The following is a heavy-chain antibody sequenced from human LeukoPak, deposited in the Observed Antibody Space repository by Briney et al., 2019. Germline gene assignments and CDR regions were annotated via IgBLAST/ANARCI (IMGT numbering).Heavy chain of an antibody. CDR1: GGSISSSNW. D-gene: IGHD6-13*01. CDR3: ARGAYDSSSWYYFDY. V-gene: IGHV4-4*02. Sequence: SETLSLTCAVSGGSISSSNWWSWVRPPPGKGLEWIGEIYHSGTTNYNPSLKSRVTISIGKSKNQLSLNLNSVTAADTAVYYCARGAYDSSSWYYFDYWGQGTLVTVSS. CDR2: IYHSGTT. J-gene: IGHJ4*02.